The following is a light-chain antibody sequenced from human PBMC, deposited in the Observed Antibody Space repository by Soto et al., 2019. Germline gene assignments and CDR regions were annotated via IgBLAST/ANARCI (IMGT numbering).Light chain of an antibody. V-gene: IGKV1-6*01. Sequence: AIKLTQSPSSLYASVGDRVTITCRASQAIRTALGWYQQKPGKVPKLLIYAASILQSGVPSRFSGSGSGTDFTLTISSLQPEDFATYYCLLDFRYFWAFGQGTQ. CDR3: LLDFRYFWA. CDR2: AAS. CDR1: QAIRTA. J-gene: IGKJ1*01.